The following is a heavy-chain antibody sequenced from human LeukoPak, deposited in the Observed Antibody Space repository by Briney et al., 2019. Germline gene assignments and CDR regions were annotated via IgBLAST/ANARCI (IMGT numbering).Heavy chain of an antibody. CDR2: IIPIFGTA. D-gene: IGHD1-26*01. J-gene: IGHJ5*02. CDR3: ARVWELPTYNWFDP. CDR1: GGTFSSYA. Sequence: GASVKVSCKASGGTFSSYAISWVRQAPGQGLEWMGGIIPIFGTANYAQKFQGRVTITTDESTSIAYMELSSLRSEDTAVYYCARVWELPTYNWFDPWGQGTLVTVSS. V-gene: IGHV1-69*05.